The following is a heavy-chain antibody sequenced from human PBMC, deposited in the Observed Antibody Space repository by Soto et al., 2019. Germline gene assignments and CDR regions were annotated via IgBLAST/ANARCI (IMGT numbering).Heavy chain of an antibody. D-gene: IGHD5-18*01. CDR3: VGDQDVHTPMVHGNY. V-gene: IGHV3-48*02. CDR2: ISSSKTT. CDR1: GITFSSYS. J-gene: IGHJ4*02. Sequence: VPLVESGGGLVQPGESLRLSCTASGITFSSYSMNWVRQAPGKGLEWLSYISSSKTTYADSVKGRFTISRDNAKNSVYLQMNSLRDEDTAVYYCVGDQDVHTPMVHGNYWGRGTRVTVSS.